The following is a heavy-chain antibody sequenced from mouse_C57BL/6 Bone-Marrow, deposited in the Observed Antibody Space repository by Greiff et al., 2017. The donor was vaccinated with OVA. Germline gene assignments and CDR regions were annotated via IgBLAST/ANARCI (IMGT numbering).Heavy chain of an antibody. CDR1: GFTFSSYA. D-gene: IGHD2-2*01. CDR3: ARDRVVTTVYYAMDY. Sequence: VESGGGLVKPGGSLKLSCAASGFTFSSYAMSWVRQTPEKRLEWVATISDGGSYTYYPDNVKGRFTISRDNAKNNLYLQMSHLKSEDTAMYYCARDRVVTTVYYAMDYWGQGTSVTVSS. CDR2: ISDGGSYT. V-gene: IGHV5-4*01. J-gene: IGHJ4*01.